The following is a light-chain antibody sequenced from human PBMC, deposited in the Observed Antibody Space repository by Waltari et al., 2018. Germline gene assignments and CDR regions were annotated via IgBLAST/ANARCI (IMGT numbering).Light chain of an antibody. CDR3: CSHAGSSVV. CDR1: SSDVGAYNY. J-gene: IGLJ2*01. CDR2: EVG. Sequence: QSALTQPRPVSGSPGQSVTISCTGTSSDVGAYNYVSWYQQHPGKAPKLMLSEVGKRPSGVPDRFSGSKSGNTASLTISGLQAEDEADYYCCSHAGSSVVFGGGTKLTVL. V-gene: IGLV2-11*01.